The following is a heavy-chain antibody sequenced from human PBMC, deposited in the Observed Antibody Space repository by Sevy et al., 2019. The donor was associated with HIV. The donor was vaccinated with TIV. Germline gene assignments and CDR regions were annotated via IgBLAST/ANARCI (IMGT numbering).Heavy chain of an antibody. J-gene: IGHJ4*02. CDR1: GYTFINYP. V-gene: IGHV1-18*01. Sequence: ASVKVSCKTSGYTFINYPLSWVGQAPGQGLEWMGCIRTYNRETKYAQKFQGRATMTTDTSTSTAYMELRSLRSDDTAIYYCARDSDGTSHYYLDYFDSWGQGTLVTVSS. D-gene: IGHD3-22*01. CDR2: IRTYNRET. CDR3: ARDSDGTSHYYLDYFDS.